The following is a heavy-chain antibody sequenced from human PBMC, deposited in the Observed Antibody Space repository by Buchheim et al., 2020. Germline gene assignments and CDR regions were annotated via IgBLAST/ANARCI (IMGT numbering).Heavy chain of an antibody. V-gene: IGHV3-49*04. CDR1: GFTFGDYA. Sequence: EVQLVESGGGLVQPGRSLRLSCTASGFTFGDYAMSWVRQAPGKGLEWVGVIRSKAYGGTTEYAASVKGRFTISRDDSKSIAYLQMNNLISEDTAVYYCTRGFWSGYYRRAYFDYWGQGTL. J-gene: IGHJ4*02. CDR3: TRGFWSGYYRRAYFDY. D-gene: IGHD3-3*01. CDR2: IRSKAYGGTT.